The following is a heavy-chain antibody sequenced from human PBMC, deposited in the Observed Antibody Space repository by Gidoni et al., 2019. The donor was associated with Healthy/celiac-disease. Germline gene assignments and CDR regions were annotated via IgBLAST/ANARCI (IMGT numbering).Heavy chain of an antibody. V-gene: IGHV3-23*01. D-gene: IGHD2-21*01. CDR1: GFTFSSYA. Sequence: EVQLLESVGGLVQPGGSLRLSCAASGFTFSSYAMSWVRPAPGKGLEWVSAISGSGGSTYYADSVKGRFTISRDNSKNTLYLQMNSLRAEDTAVYYCAKDRAPHIVVVIAPDAFDIWGQGTMVTVSS. CDR2: ISGSGGST. J-gene: IGHJ3*02. CDR3: AKDRAPHIVVVIAPDAFDI.